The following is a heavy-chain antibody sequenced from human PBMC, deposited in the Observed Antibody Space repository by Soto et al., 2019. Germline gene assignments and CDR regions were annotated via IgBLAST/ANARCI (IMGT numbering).Heavy chain of an antibody. CDR1: GGSIDSYY. CDR2: IYSSGST. D-gene: IGHD3-10*01. Sequence: QVQLQESGPGLVKPSETLSLTCTVSGGSIDSYYWSWIRQSAGKGLEWIGRIYSSGSTNYNPSLNSRVTMSVDTSKNQFSLRLSSVTAADTAVYYCARHRGDYGSADYWGQGTLVTVSS. CDR3: ARHRGDYGSADY. J-gene: IGHJ4*02. V-gene: IGHV4-4*07.